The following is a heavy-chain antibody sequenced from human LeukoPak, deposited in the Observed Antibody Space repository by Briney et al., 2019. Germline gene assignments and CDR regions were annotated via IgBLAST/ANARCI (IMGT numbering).Heavy chain of an antibody. J-gene: IGHJ4*02. CDR1: GYTFTGYY. V-gene: IGHV1-2*02. D-gene: IGHD2-15*01. CDR3: ARAPLELDIVVVVAATHVDY. CDR2: INPNSGGT. Sequence: ASVKVSCKASGYTFTGYYMHWVRQAPGQGLEWMGWINPNSGGTNYAQKFQGRVTMTRDTSISTAYMEPSRLRSDDTAVYYYARAPLELDIVVVVAATHVDYWGQGTLVTVSS.